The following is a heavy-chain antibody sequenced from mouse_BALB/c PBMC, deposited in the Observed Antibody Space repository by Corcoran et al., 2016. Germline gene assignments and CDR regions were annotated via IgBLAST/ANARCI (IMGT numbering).Heavy chain of an antibody. V-gene: IGHV1-34*01. CDR3: ARSYYYGSSYFDY. J-gene: IGHJ2*01. D-gene: IGHD1-1*01. Sequence: EVQLQQSGPELVKPGASVKISCKASGYSFTGYYMHWVKQSHAKSLEWIGRINPYNGATGYNQNFKDKASLTVDKSSSTAYMELHSLTSEDSAVYYCARSYYYGSSYFDYWGQGTTLTVSS. CDR1: GYSFTGYY. CDR2: INPYNGAT.